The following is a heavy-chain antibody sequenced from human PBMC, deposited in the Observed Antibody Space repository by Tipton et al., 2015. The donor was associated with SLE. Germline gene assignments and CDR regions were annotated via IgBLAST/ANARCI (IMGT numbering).Heavy chain of an antibody. J-gene: IGHJ3*02. CDR1: GGSVSSGSYY. CDR2: IYYSGST. D-gene: IGHD6-19*01. Sequence: TLSLTCTVSGGSVSSGSYYWSWIRQPPGKGLEWIGYIYYSGSTNYNPSLKSRVTISVDTSKNQFSLKLSSVTDADTAVYYCARGYSSGWGDDAFDIWGQGTMVTVSS. V-gene: IGHV4-61*01. CDR3: ARGYSSGWGDDAFDI.